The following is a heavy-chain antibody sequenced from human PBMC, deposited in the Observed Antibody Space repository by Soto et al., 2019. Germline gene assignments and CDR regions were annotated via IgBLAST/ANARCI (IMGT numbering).Heavy chain of an antibody. V-gene: IGHV3-9*01. D-gene: IGHD2-2*01. CDR3: AKGGQLLTEGGGY. Sequence: EVQLVESGGGLVQPGRSLRLSCAASGFTFDDYAMHWVRQAPGKGLEWVSGISWNSGSIGYADSVKGRFTISRDNAKNSLYRQMNSLRAEDTALYYCAKGGQLLTEGGGYWGQGTLVTVSS. CDR2: ISWNSGSI. CDR1: GFTFDDYA. J-gene: IGHJ4*02.